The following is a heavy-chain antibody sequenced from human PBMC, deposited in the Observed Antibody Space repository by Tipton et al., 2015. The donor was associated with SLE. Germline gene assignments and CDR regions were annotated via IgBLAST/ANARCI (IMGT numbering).Heavy chain of an antibody. CDR3: ARLTGHSYGDYYYMDV. CDR1: GYSISSGYY. Sequence: TLSLTCDVSGYSISSGYYLGLIRQPPGQGLEWIAGSFHSGDTFYNPSLQSRVSISVDTSKNQFFLKMTSVTAADTAVYFCARLTGHSYGDYYYMDVWGKGTTVTVSS. J-gene: IGHJ6*03. V-gene: IGHV4-38-2*01. CDR2: SFHSGDT. D-gene: IGHD5-18*01.